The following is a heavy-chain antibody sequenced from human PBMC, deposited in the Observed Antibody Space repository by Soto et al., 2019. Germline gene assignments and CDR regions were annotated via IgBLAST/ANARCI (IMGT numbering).Heavy chain of an antibody. CDR3: ARDGGFYYGMDV. J-gene: IGHJ6*02. CDR1: GGSIGSYY. V-gene: IGHV4-59*01. D-gene: IGHD3-3*01. Sequence: QVQLQESGPGLVKPSETLSLTCTVSGGSIGSYYWNWIRQPPGKGLEWIGYIYYSGSTNYNPSLKSRVTISVHTSKNQFSLKLSSVTAADTAVYYCARDGGFYYGMDVWGQGTTVTVSS. CDR2: IYYSGST.